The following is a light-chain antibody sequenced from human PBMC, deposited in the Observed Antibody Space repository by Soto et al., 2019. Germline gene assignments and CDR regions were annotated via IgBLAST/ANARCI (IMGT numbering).Light chain of an antibody. CDR2: DAS. CDR1: QDISNY. V-gene: IGKV1-33*01. J-gene: IGKJ3*01. Sequence: DIQMTQSPSSLSASVGDRVTITCQASQDISNYLNWYQQKPGKAPKLLIYDASSLATGVPIRFSGSGSGTDFTFTISSLQPEDIATYYCQQYDNLPTFGPGTKVDVK. CDR3: QQYDNLPT.